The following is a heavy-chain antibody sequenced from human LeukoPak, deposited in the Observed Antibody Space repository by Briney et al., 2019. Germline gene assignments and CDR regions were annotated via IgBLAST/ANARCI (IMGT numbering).Heavy chain of an antibody. Sequence: PSQTLSLTCTVSGGSISSGGYYWSWIRQHPGKGLEWIGYIYYSGSTYYNPSLKSRVTISVDTSKNQFSLKLSSVTAADTAVYYCARVPGSHTYYFDYWGQGTLVTVSS. J-gene: IGHJ4*02. V-gene: IGHV4-31*03. CDR2: IYYSGST. CDR1: GGSISSGGYY. D-gene: IGHD3-10*01. CDR3: ARVPGSHTYYFDY.